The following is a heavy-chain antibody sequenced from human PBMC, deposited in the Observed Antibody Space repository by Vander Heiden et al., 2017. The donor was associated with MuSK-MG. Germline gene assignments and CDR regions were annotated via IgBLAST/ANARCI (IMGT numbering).Heavy chain of an antibody. J-gene: IGHJ6*03. CDR3: AKDAGYGTGGSCYSAPYFYYYYMDV. CDR1: GFTFSSSA. CDR2: MSGRGDST. Sequence: EVQLLESGGGLVQPGGSLRLSCAASGFTFSSSALNWVLQAPGQGLEWVSGMSGRGDSTSYADSVKGRFTVSRDNSKNTLYLQMNSLRAEDTAVYYCAKDAGYGTGGSCYSAPYFYYYYMDVWGKGTTVTVSS. D-gene: IGHD2-15*01. V-gene: IGHV3-23*01.